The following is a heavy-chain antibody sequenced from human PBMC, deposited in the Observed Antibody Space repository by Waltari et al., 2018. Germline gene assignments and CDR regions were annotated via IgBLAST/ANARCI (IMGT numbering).Heavy chain of an antibody. CDR3: ARGPTEP. CDR2: IYTSGST. J-gene: IGHJ5*02. CDR1: GLSLRSGRYY. V-gene: IGHV4-61*02. Sequence: VQLQESGPGLVKPSQTLSLTCTVPGLSLRSGRYYWSWIRQPAGEVREWMGRIYTSGSTNYNPSLKSRVTISVDTAKNQCSLKLSAVTAADTAGYYCARGPTEPWGQGTLVTVSS.